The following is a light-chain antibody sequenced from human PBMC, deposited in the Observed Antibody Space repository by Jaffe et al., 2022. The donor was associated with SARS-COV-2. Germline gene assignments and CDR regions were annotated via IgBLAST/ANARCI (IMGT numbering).Light chain of an antibody. CDR2: AAS. V-gene: IGKV1-39*01. CDR3: QQTYSTPWT. Sequence: DIQMTQSPSSLSASVGDRVTTTCRASQSIGTSLNWYQQKPGKAPQLLIYAASSLQSGVPSRFSGSASGTDFTLTISSLQPEDFATYYCQQTYSTPWTFGPGTEVD. CDR1: QSIGTS. J-gene: IGKJ3*01.